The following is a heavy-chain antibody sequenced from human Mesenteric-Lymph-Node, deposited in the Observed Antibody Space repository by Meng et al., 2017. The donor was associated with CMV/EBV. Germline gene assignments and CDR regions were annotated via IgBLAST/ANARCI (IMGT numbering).Heavy chain of an antibody. Sequence: SGDTFISYGINWVRQAPGQGLEWMGVIIPIFGIVNYAQKLQGRVTIITDESTNTAYMELSSLRSEDTALYYCARDTAPYSRVGSSGYWGQGTLVTVSS. CDR1: GDTFISYG. V-gene: IGHV1-69*05. D-gene: IGHD6-25*01. CDR3: ARDTAPYSRVGSSGY. J-gene: IGHJ4*02. CDR2: IIPIFGIV.